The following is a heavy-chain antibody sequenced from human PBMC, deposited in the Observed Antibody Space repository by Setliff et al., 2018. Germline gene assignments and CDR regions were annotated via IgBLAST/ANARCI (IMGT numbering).Heavy chain of an antibody. CDR3: ARRLPYFGMDV. CDR2: ISSSGYTI. J-gene: IGHJ6*02. D-gene: IGHD2-15*01. CDR1: GFTFNQYW. V-gene: IGHV3-11*04. Sequence: PGGSLRLSCAASGFTFNQYWMTWIRQAPGKGLEWISYISSSGYTIYYANSVKGRFSISRDDALNSLFLEMNSLRVDDTAVYYCARRLPYFGMDVWGQGTTVTVSS.